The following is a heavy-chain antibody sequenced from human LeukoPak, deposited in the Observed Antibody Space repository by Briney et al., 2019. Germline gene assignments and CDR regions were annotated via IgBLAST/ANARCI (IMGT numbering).Heavy chain of an antibody. V-gene: IGHV6-1*01. Sequence: SQTLSLTCAISGDSVSSNSAAWNWIRQSPLRGLEWLGRTYYRSKWYNDYAVSVKSRISINPDTSKNQFSLQLNSVTPEDTAVYYCSRAMRIAAAGTFYFDYWGQGTLVTVSS. CDR2: TYYRSKWYN. CDR3: SRAMRIAAAGTFYFDY. D-gene: IGHD6-25*01. CDR1: GDSVSSNSAA. J-gene: IGHJ4*02.